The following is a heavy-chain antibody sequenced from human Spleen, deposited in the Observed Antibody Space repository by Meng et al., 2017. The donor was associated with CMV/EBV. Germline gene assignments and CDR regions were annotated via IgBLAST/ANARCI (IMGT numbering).Heavy chain of an antibody. Sequence: QRQLQESGPGLVKPSETLSLTCTGSGGSIRSSSYYWGWIRQPPGKGLEWIGYIYYSGSTYYNPSLRSRVAISIDTSKNQFSLKLTSVTAADTAVYFCARTNYGDYNWFDPWGQGTLVTVSS. J-gene: IGHJ5*02. CDR3: ARTNYGDYNWFDP. CDR1: GGSIRSSSYY. V-gene: IGHV4-31*03. CDR2: IYYSGST. D-gene: IGHD4-17*01.